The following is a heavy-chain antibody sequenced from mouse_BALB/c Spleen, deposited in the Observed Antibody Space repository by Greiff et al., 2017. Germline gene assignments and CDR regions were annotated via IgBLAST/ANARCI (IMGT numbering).Heavy chain of an antibody. V-gene: IGHV3-2*02. J-gene: IGHJ4*01. CDR3: ARYDYAMDY. Sequence: EVKLQESGPGLVKPSQSLSLTCTVTGYSITSDYAWNWIRQFPGNKLEWMGYISYSGSTSYNPSLKSRISITRDTSKNQFFLQLNSVTTEDTATYYCARYDYAMDYWGQGTSVTVSS. CDR2: ISYSGST. D-gene: IGHD2-3*01. CDR1: GYSITSDYA.